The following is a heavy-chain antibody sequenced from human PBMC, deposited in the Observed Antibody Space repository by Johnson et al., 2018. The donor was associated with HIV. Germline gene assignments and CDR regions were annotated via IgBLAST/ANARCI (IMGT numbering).Heavy chain of an antibody. CDR1: VFTFSSYG. J-gene: IGHJ3*02. V-gene: IGHV3-20*04. CDR2: INWNGGST. CDR3: AREVEITMVQGVIIGDAFDI. D-gene: IGHD3-10*01. Sequence: VQLVESGGGVVQPGGSLRLSCAASVFTFSSYGMHWVRQAPGKGLEWVSGINWNGGSTGYADSVKGRFTISRDNAKNSLYLQMNSLRAEDTALYYCAREVEITMVQGVIIGDAFDIWGQGTMVTVSS.